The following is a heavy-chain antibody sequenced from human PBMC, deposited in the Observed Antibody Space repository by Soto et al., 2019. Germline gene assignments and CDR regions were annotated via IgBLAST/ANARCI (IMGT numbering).Heavy chain of an antibody. V-gene: IGHV1-69*12. CDR1: GGTFSSYA. Sequence: QVQLVQSGAEVKKPGSSVKVSCKASGGTFSSYAINWVRQAPGQGLEWMGGIIPIFGTADYAQKFQGRVTITADETTSTAYMELSSLRSEDTAVYYCAGAVAGRVYYCYGMDVWGQGTTVTVSS. CDR2: IIPIFGTA. J-gene: IGHJ6*02. CDR3: AGAVAGRVYYCYGMDV. D-gene: IGHD6-19*01.